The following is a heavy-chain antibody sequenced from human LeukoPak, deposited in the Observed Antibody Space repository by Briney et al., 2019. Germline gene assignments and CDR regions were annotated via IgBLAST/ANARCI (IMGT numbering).Heavy chain of an antibody. V-gene: IGHV4-39*01. CDR2: IYYSGST. CDR3: ARHFPASGWYGDFDY. J-gene: IGHJ4*02. D-gene: IGHD6-19*01. Sequence: SETLSLTCTVSGDSISSYYWSWIRQPPGKGLEWIGSIYYSGSTYYNPSLKSRVTISVDTSKNQFSLKLSSVTAADTAVYYCARHFPASGWYGDFDYWGQGTPVTVSS. CDR1: GDSISSYY.